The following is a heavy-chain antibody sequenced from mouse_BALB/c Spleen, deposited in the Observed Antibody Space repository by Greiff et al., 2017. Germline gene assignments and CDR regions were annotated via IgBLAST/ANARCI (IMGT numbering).Heavy chain of an antibody. J-gene: IGHJ3*01. CDR1: GFTFSSYT. CDR2: ISNGGGST. V-gene: IGHV5-12-2*01. Sequence: EVKLMESGGGLVQPGGSLKLSCAASGFTFSSYTMSWVRQTPEKRLEWVAYISNGGGSTYYPDTVKGRFTISRDNAKNTLYLQMSSLKSEDTAMYYCARREPFAYWGQGTLVTVSA. CDR3: ARREPFAY.